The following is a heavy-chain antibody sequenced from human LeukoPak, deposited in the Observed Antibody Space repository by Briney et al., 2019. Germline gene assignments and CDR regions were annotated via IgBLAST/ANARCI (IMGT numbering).Heavy chain of an antibody. CDR2: MNPNSGNT. J-gene: IGHJ4*02. D-gene: IGHD2-15*01. V-gene: IGHV1-8*03. CDR1: GYTFTSYD. Sequence: ASVKVSCKASGYTFTSYDINWVRQATGQGPEWMGWMNPNSGNTGYAQKFQGRVTITRNTSISTAYMELSSLRSEDTAVYYCARVSTPLGYCSGGSCYSGLDYWGQGTLVTVSS. CDR3: ARVSTPLGYCSGGSCYSGLDY.